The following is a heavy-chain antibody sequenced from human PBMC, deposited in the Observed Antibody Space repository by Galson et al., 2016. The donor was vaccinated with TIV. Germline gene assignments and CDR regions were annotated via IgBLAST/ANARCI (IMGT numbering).Heavy chain of an antibody. V-gene: IGHV1-2*02. Sequence: SVKVSCKASGYSFTVYRVHWVRQAPGQGLEWMGWIHPQNGGANYAQKFHGRVTLTRDTSISTVYMELRRLKSDDTAVYFCTGGGGGAYTFDAFDIWGQGTMVTVSS. CDR2: IHPQNGGA. J-gene: IGHJ3*02. D-gene: IGHD2/OR15-2a*01. CDR3: TGGGGGAYTFDAFDI. CDR1: GYSFTVYR.